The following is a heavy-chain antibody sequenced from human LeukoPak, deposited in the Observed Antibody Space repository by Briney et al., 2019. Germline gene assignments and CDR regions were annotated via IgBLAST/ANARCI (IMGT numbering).Heavy chain of an antibody. CDR1: GFTFDDYA. CDR2: ISWNSGSI. V-gene: IGHV3-9*01. J-gene: IGHJ4*02. CDR3: AKVMVRVTELLSWSSFDY. Sequence: PGRSLRLSCAASGFTFDDYAMHWVRPAPGKGLEWVSGISWNSGSIGYADSVKGRFTISRDNAKNSLYLQMNSLRAEDTALYYCAKVMVRVTELLSWSSFDYWGQGTLVTVSS. D-gene: IGHD3-10*01.